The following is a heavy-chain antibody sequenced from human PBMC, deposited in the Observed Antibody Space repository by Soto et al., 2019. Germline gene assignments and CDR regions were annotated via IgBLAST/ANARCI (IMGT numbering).Heavy chain of an antibody. CDR3: ARGDGYIFVY. D-gene: IGHD5-12*01. Sequence: QVQLVQSGAEVKKHGASVKVSCKASGYTFISYDINWVRQATGQGLEWMGWMNPNTGDTSYAQKFQGRVTMTRNTSINTANLELSSLRSDDTAVYFCARGDGYIFVYWGQGPLVSVSS. V-gene: IGHV1-8*01. J-gene: IGHJ4*02. CDR2: MNPNTGDT. CDR1: GYTFISYD.